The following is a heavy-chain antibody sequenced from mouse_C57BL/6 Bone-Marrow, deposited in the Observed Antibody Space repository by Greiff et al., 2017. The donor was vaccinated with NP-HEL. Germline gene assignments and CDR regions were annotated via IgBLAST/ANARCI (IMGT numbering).Heavy chain of an antibody. CDR2: IYPGGGYT. V-gene: IGHV1-63*01. J-gene: IGHJ1*03. CDR1: GYTFTNYW. CDR3: ARAFITTVVSYWYFDV. Sequence: QVQLQQSGAELVRPGTSVKMSCKASGYTFTNYWIGWAKQRPGHGLEWIGDIYPGGGYTNYNEKFKGKATLTADKSSSTAYMQFSSLTSEDSAIYYGARAFITTVVSYWYFDVWGTGTTVTVSS. D-gene: IGHD1-1*01.